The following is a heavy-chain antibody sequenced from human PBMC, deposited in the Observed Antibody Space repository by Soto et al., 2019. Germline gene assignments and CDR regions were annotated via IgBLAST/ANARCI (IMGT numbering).Heavy chain of an antibody. J-gene: IGHJ4*02. CDR3: TFGDNSFDY. D-gene: IGHD1-20*01. V-gene: IGHV3-30*03. Sequence: HVQLVESGGGVVQPGRSLRVSCAASGFTFSDYGIYWVRQAPGKGLEWVALISYDGNNREYGDSVKGRFTISRDNSKNTLYLQMNSLRVEDTAVYYCTFGDNSFDYWGQGTLVTVSS. CDR1: GFTFSDYG. CDR2: ISYDGNNR.